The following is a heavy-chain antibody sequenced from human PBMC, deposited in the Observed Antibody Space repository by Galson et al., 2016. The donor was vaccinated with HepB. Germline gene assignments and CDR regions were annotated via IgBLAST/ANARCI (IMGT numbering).Heavy chain of an antibody. D-gene: IGHD2-2*01. CDR2: VSGSAAGKEYGITT. J-gene: IGHJ4*02. V-gene: IGHV3-23*01. Sequence: SLRLSCAASGFTFSSYAMNWVRQAPGKGLEWVAAVSGSAAGKEYGITTDYATSVKGRFTISRDNSKNTLYLQMNSLRAEDTAVYYCAKVGPSCSSTRCSDYYFDYWVREPWSPSPQ. CDR1: GFTFSSYA. CDR3: AKVGPSCSSTRCSDYYFDY.